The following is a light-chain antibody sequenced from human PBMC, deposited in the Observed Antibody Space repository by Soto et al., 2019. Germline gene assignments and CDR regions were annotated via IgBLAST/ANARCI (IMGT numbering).Light chain of an antibody. Sequence: DIQMTQSPSSLSASVGDRVTITCRASQTISIFLNWYQQKPGKAPKLLIYGASTLQGGVASSFSGSGSGTDFTLTISRLQPEDFATYYCQRSYGSPPWTFGQGTKVDIK. CDR1: QTISIF. J-gene: IGKJ1*01. CDR2: GAS. CDR3: QRSYGSPPWT. V-gene: IGKV1-39*01.